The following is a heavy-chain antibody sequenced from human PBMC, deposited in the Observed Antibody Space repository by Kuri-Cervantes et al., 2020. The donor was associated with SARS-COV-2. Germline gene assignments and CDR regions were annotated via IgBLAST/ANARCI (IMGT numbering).Heavy chain of an antibody. Sequence: GESLKISCAASGFTFSSYAMHWVRQAPGKGLEWVAVISYDGSNKYYADSVKGRFTISRDNSKNTLYLQMNSLRAEDTAVYYCARAPTYYDSSGPTYYFDYWGQGTLVTVSS. D-gene: IGHD3-22*01. CDR2: ISYDGSNK. J-gene: IGHJ4*02. CDR3: ARAPTYYDSSGPTYYFDY. CDR1: GFTFSSYA. V-gene: IGHV3-30*14.